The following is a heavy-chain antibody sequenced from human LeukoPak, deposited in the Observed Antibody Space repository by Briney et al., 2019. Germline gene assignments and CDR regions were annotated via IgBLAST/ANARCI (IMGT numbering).Heavy chain of an antibody. V-gene: IGHV1-69*13. CDR1: GGTFSSYA. J-gene: IGHJ3*02. Sequence: SVKVSCKASGGTFSSYAISWVRQAPGQGLEWMGGIIPIFGTANYAQKFQGRVTITADESTSTAYMELSSLRSEDTAVYYCARAHLPYCSSTSCGAFDIWGQGTMVTVSS. CDR2: IIPIFGTA. CDR3: ARAHLPYCSSTSCGAFDI. D-gene: IGHD2-2*01.